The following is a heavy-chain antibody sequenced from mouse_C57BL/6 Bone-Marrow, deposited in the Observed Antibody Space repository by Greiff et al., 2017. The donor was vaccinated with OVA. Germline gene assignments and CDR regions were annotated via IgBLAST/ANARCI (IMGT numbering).Heavy chain of an antibody. Sequence: QVQLKESGAELARPGASVKLSCKASGYTFTSYGISWVKQRTGQGLEWIGEIYPRSGNTYYNEKFKGKATLTADKSSSTAYMELRSLTSEDSAVYFCAERDYYGSSSFAYWGQGTLVTVSA. J-gene: IGHJ3*01. D-gene: IGHD1-1*01. CDR3: AERDYYGSSSFAY. V-gene: IGHV1-81*01. CDR2: IYPRSGNT. CDR1: GYTFTSYG.